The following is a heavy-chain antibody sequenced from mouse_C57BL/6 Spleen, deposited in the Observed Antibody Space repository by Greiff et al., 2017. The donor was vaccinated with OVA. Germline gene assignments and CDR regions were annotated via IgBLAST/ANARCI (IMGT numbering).Heavy chain of an antibody. CDR1: GYAFSSYW. CDR2: IYPGDGDT. CDR3: ARCYYGSSYDDAMDY. J-gene: IGHJ4*01. V-gene: IGHV1-80*01. Sequence: VQRVDSGAELVKPGASVKISCKASGYAFSSYWMNWVKQRPGKGLEWIGQIYPGDGDTNYNGKFKGKATLTADKSSSTAYMQLSSLTSEDSAVYFCARCYYGSSYDDAMDYWGQGTSVTVSS. D-gene: IGHD1-1*01.